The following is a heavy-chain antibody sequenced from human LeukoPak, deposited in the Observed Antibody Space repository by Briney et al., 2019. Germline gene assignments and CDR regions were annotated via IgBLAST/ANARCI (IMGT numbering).Heavy chain of an antibody. CDR3: AKDTFTVGTYYSAY. Sequence: ASVKVSCKASGYTFTDYYLHWVRQAPGQGLEWLGWINPNSGGTNYAQKFQGRVTMTRDTSINTAYMELSSLRSDDTALYYCAKDTFTVGTYYSAYWGQGTLVTVSS. D-gene: IGHD2-8*02. V-gene: IGHV1-2*02. J-gene: IGHJ4*02. CDR2: INPNSGGT. CDR1: GYTFTDYY.